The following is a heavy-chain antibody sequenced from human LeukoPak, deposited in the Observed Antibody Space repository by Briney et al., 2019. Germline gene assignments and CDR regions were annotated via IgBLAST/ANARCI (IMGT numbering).Heavy chain of an antibody. CDR1: GYTFTGYY. Sequence: ASVKGSCKASGYTFTGYYMHWVRQAPGQGLEWMGWINPNSGGTNYAQKFQGRVTMTRDTSISTAYMELSRLRSDDTAVYYCARDQGTHDYSNYVWFDPWGQGTLVTVSS. D-gene: IGHD4-11*01. CDR3: ARDQGTHDYSNYVWFDP. J-gene: IGHJ5*02. V-gene: IGHV1-2*02. CDR2: INPNSGGT.